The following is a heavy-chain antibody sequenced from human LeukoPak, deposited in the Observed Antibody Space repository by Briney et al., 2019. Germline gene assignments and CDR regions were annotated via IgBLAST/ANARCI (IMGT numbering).Heavy chain of an antibody. V-gene: IGHV4-39*07. J-gene: IGHJ5*02. CDR3: AREKKAGPDWFDP. Sequence: LETLCLSCAVSRGSISSSSYYWGSRRQPPGEGLEWIGSIYYSGSTYYNPSLKSRVTISVDTSKNQFSLKLSSVTAADTAVYYCAREKKAGPDWFDPWGQGTLVTVSS. CDR2: IYYSGST. CDR1: RGSISSSSYY.